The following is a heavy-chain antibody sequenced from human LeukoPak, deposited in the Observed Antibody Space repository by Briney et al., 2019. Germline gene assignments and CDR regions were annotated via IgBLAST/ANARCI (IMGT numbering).Heavy chain of an antibody. J-gene: IGHJ5*02. CDR1: GYSLSSGYY. V-gene: IGHV4-38-2*02. Sequence: PSETLSLTCAVSGYSLSSGYYWGWIRQPPGKGLEWIGSIYHSGSTYYNPSLKSRVTISVDTSKNQFSLKLSSVTAADTAVYYCAREDRRGGVANWFDPWGQGTLVTVSS. D-gene: IGHD2-15*01. CDR2: IYHSGST. CDR3: AREDRRGGVANWFDP.